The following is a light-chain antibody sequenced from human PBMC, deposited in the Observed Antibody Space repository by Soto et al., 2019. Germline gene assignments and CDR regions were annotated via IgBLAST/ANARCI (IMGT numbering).Light chain of an antibody. V-gene: IGLV1-47*01. Sequence: QSVLTQPPSASGTPGQRVTISCSGSRSDIGSNYVYWYQHLPGMAPKLLIYRNDQRPSGVPDRISGSRSGTTASLAIIGLRSEDEADYYCASWYATLSVPIFGGGTKLTVL. CDR3: ASWYATLSVPI. CDR1: RSDIGSNY. CDR2: RND. J-gene: IGLJ2*01.